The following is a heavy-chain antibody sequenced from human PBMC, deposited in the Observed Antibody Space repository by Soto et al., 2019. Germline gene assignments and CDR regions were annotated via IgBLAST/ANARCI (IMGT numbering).Heavy chain of an antibody. CDR1: GYTFTSYG. V-gene: IGHV1-18*01. Sequence: ASVKVSCKASGYTFTSYGISWVRQAPGQGLEWMGWISAYNGNTNYAQKLQGRVTMTTDTSTSTAYMELRSLRSDDTAVYYCARDRGLGTMVRGVIIMGAYYYYGMDVWGQGTTVTVSS. CDR2: ISAYNGNT. J-gene: IGHJ6*02. CDR3: ARDRGLGTMVRGVIIMGAYYYYGMDV. D-gene: IGHD3-10*01.